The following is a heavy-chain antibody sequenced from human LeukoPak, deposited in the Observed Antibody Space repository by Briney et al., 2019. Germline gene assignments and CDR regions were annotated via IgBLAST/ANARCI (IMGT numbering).Heavy chain of an antibody. CDR3: ARDVGPVQPERLGWWDY. CDR2: INPNSGGT. J-gene: IGHJ4*02. V-gene: IGHV1-2*02. CDR1: GYTFTSYY. D-gene: IGHD1-1*01. Sequence: ASVTVSCKASGYTFTSYYMHWVRQAPGQGLEWMGWINPNSGGTNYAQKFQGRVTMTRDTSISTAYMELSRLRSDDTAVYYCARDVGPVQPERLGWWDYWGQGTLVTVSS.